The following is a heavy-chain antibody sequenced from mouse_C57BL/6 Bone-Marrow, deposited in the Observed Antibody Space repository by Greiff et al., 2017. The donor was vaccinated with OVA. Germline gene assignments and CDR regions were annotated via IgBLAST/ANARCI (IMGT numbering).Heavy chain of an antibody. V-gene: IGHV5-12*01. CDR2: ISNGGGST. CDR3: ARLDAMDY. CDR1: GFTFSDFY. Sequence: EVKLVESGGGLVQPGGSLKLSCAASGFTFSDFYMYWIRQTPEKRLEWVAYISNGGGSTYYPDTVKGRFTISRDNAKKTLYLQKSRLKSEDTAMYYCARLDAMDYWGQGTSVTVSS. J-gene: IGHJ4*01.